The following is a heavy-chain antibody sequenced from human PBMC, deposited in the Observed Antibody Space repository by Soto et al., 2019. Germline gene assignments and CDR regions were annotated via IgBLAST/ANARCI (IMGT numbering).Heavy chain of an antibody. CDR1: GYTFTSYG. Sequence: ASVKVSCKASGYTFTSYGISWARQAPGQGLEWMGWISAYNGNTNYAQKLQGRVTMTTDTSTSTAYMELRSLRSDDTAVYYCARDRYPIYGDYVGGYYYYGMDVWGQGTTVTVSS. CDR3: ARDRYPIYGDYVGGYYYYGMDV. D-gene: IGHD4-17*01. CDR2: ISAYNGNT. V-gene: IGHV1-18*04. J-gene: IGHJ6*02.